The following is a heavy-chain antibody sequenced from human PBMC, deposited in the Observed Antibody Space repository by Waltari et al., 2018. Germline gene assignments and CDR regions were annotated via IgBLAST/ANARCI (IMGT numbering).Heavy chain of an antibody. J-gene: IGHJ5*02. CDR3: ARKDGGSSSPGWFDP. D-gene: IGHD6-13*01. V-gene: IGHV4-59*01. CDR2: IYYSGST. Sequence: QVQLQESGPGLVKPSETLSLTCNVSGGSISSYYWSWIRQPPGKGLEWIGYIYYSGSTNYNPSLKSRVTISVDTSKNQFSLKLSSVTAADTAVYYCARKDGGSSSPGWFDPWGQGTLVTVSS. CDR1: GGSISSYY.